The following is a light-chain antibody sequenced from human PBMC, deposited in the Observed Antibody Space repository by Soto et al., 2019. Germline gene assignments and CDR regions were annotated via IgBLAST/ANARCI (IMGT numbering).Light chain of an antibody. CDR3: QQYNDWPPYT. J-gene: IGKJ2*01. CDR2: GAS. CDR1: QSVSSSY. Sequence: EIVLTQSPGTLSLSPGERATLSCRASQSVSSSYLAWYQQKPGQAPRLLIYGASSRATGIPDRFSGSGSGTEFTLTISSLQSEDFAVYYCQQYNDWPPYTFGQGTK. V-gene: IGKV3-20*01.